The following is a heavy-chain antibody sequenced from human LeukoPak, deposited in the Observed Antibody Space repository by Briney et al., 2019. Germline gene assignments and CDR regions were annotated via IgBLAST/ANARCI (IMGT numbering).Heavy chain of an antibody. CDR2: ISFDGSNK. J-gene: IGHJ6*03. CDR1: AFTFNTYA. CDR3: AREVSIVVVPAAPPSYMDV. Sequence: GGSLRLSCAASAFTFNTYAMHWVRQAPGKGLEWVAIISFDGSNKYYADSVKGRFTISRDNSENTLYLQMNSLRAEDTAVYYCAREVSIVVVPAAPPSYMDVWGKGTTVTVSS. D-gene: IGHD2-2*01. V-gene: IGHV3-30-3*01.